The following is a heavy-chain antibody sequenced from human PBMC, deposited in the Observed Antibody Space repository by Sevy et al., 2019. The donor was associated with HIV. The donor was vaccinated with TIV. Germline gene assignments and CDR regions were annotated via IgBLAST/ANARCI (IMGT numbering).Heavy chain of an antibody. J-gene: IGHJ5*02. CDR2: INPNSGGT. D-gene: IGHD2-2*01. CDR3: ARDLADIVVVPAAEGNWFDP. Sequence: ASVKVSCKASGYTFTGYYMHWVRQAPGQGLEWMGWINPNSGGTNYAQKFQGRVTMTRDTFISTAYMELSRLRSDDTALYYCARDLADIVVVPAAEGNWFDPWGQGTLVTVSS. V-gene: IGHV1-2*02. CDR1: GYTFTGYY.